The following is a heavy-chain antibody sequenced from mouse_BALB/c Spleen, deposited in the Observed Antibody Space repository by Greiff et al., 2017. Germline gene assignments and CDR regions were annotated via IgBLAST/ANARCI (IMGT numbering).Heavy chain of an antibody. Sequence: QVQLQQPGAELVKPGASVKISCKATGYTFSSYWIEWVKQRPGHGLEWIGEILPGSGSTNYNEKFKGKATFTADTSSNTAYMQLSSLTSEDSAVYYCARRVGYVPYYAMDYWGQGTSVTVSS. D-gene: IGHD1-2*01. CDR1: GYTFSSYW. CDR2: ILPGSGST. CDR3: ARRVGYVPYYAMDY. V-gene: IGHV1-9*01. J-gene: IGHJ4*01.